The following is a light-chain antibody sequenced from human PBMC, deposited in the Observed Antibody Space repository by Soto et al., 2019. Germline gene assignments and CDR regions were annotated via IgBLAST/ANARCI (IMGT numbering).Light chain of an antibody. CDR1: QSVSSN. CDR3: QQYYNWLGT. Sequence: EIVMTQSPATLSVSPGERATLSCRASQSVSSNLAWYQQKPGQAPRLLIYGASTRATGTPARFSGSGSGTEFTLTISSLQSEDFAVYDCQQYYNWLGTFGQGTKVEIK. CDR2: GAS. V-gene: IGKV3-15*01. J-gene: IGKJ1*01.